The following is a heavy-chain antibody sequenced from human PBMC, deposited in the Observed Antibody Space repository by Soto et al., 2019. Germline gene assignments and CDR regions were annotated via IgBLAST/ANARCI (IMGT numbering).Heavy chain of an antibody. Sequence: ETLSVTCTVSGGSISSYYWSWSRQPPGKGLEWIGYIYYSGSTNYNPSLKSRVTISVDTSKNQFSLRLSSVTAADTAVYYCARVYGGYLDCWGQGTLVTVS. CDR2: IYYSGST. J-gene: IGHJ4*02. V-gene: IGHV4-59*01. CDR1: GGSISSYY. D-gene: IGHD2-15*01. CDR3: ARVYGGYLDC.